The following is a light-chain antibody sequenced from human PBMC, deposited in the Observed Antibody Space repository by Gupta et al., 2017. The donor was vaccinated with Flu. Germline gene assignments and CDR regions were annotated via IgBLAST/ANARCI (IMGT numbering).Light chain of an antibody. J-gene: IGKJ2*03. Sequence: VMTQSPATLSVSPGERATLSCRASQTVSSNLAWYQQKPGQAPRLLIYAASTRATGVPARFSGSGSGTEFTLTINSLQSEDVAVYYCQQYNNWPLYSFGRGTELEIK. V-gene: IGKV3-15*01. CDR1: QTVSSN. CDR3: QQYNNWPLYS. CDR2: AAS.